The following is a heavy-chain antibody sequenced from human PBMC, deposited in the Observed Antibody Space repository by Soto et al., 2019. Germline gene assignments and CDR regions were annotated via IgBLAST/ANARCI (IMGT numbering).Heavy chain of an antibody. V-gene: IGHV1-8*02. CDR1: GYDFTAYD. CDR3: GRGPSPRAPAGGTPYYYAMDV. Sequence: ASVKVSCKASGYDFTAYDSNWVRQASGQGLEWMGWMNPINGATGGARRFQGRVSMTRNTATGTAYMELTSLRLDDTAVYYCGRGPSPRAPAGGTPYYYAMDVWGQGTTVTVSS. D-gene: IGHD6-13*01. J-gene: IGHJ6*02. CDR2: MNPINGAT.